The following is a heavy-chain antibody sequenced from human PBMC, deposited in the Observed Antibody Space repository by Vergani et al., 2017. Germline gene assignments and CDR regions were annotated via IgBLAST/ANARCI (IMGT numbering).Heavy chain of an antibody. CDR3: ARDKDSGSYLYYFDY. Sequence: QVQLVQSGAEVKKPGSSVKVSCKASGGTFSSYAISWVRQAPGQGLEWMGRIIPIRGIANYAQKFQGRVTITADKSTSTAYMELSSLRSEDTAVYYCARDKDSGSYLYYFDYWGQGTLVTVSS. CDR1: GGTFSSYA. CDR2: IIPIRGIA. J-gene: IGHJ4*02. D-gene: IGHD3-10*01. V-gene: IGHV1-69*09.